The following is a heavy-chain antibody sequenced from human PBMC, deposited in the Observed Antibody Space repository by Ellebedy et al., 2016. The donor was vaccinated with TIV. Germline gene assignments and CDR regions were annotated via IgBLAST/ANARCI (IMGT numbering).Heavy chain of an antibody. Sequence: ASVKVSCKASGYTFTSYAMHWVRQAPGQRLEWMGWINAGNGNTKYSQKFQGRVTINRDTSASTAHMELSSLRSEDTAVYYCARAFLLVVAATDNWFDPWGQGTLVTVSS. V-gene: IGHV1-3*01. CDR3: ARAFLLVVAATDNWFDP. CDR1: GYTFTSYA. J-gene: IGHJ5*02. CDR2: INAGNGNT. D-gene: IGHD2-15*01.